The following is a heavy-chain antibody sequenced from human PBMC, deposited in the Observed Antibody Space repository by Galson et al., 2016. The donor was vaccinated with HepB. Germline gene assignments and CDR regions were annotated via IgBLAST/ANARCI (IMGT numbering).Heavy chain of an antibody. Sequence: SLRLSCAASGFSFSNSGMSWVRQAPGRGLEWVSGITRSGDATHYADFVKGRFSISRDNAKNSLYLQMNSLRAEDTAVYYCARDRNYYSSSTWYDVFDRWGQGTMVTVSS. V-gene: IGHV3-23*01. CDR3: ARDRNYYSSSTWYDVFDR. J-gene: IGHJ3*02. CDR2: ITRSGDAT. D-gene: IGHD3-22*01. CDR1: GFSFSNSG.